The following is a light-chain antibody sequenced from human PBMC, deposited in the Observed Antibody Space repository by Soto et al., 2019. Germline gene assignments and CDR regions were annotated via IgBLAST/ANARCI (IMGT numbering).Light chain of an antibody. CDR3: QHYNSYSEA. CDR1: QTISSW. J-gene: IGKJ1*01. CDR2: KAS. V-gene: IGKV1-5*03. Sequence: DIQMTQSPSTLSGSVGDRVTITCRASQTISSWLAWYQQKPGKAPKLLIYKASTLKSGVPSRFSGSGSGTEFTLTISSLQPDDFPTYYCQHYNSYSEAFVQGTKVELK.